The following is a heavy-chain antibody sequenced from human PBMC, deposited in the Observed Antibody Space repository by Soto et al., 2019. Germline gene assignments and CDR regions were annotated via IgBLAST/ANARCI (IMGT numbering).Heavy chain of an antibody. CDR2: ISSSSSYI. V-gene: IGHV3-21*01. Sequence: TGGSLRLSCAASGFTFSSYSMNWVRQAPGKGLEWVSSISSSSSYIYYADSVKGRFTISRDNAKNSLYLQMNSLRAEDTAVYYCARDSPAAGYFDYWGQGTLVTVSS. CDR3: ARDSPAAGYFDY. CDR1: GFTFSSYS. D-gene: IGHD6-13*01. J-gene: IGHJ4*02.